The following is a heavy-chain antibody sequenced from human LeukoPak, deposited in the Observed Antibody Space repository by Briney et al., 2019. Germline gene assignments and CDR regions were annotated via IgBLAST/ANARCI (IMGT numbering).Heavy chain of an antibody. J-gene: IGHJ4*02. CDR2: IYHSGST. V-gene: IGHV4-38-2*02. D-gene: IGHD1-7*01. Sequence: SETLSLTCTVSGYSIRMGYYWGWIRQPPGKGLEWIGSIYHSGSTYYNPSLKSRVSISVDTSKNQISLKLSSVTAADTAVYYCARAPNWNYAENYYFDSWGQGTLVTVSS. CDR3: ARAPNWNYAENYYFDS. CDR1: GYSIRMGYY.